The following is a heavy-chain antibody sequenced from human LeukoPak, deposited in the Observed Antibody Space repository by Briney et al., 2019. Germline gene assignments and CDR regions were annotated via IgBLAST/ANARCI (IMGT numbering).Heavy chain of an antibody. D-gene: IGHD3-9*01. CDR3: ARGKGVLRYFDWLSMDV. CDR1: GGSFSGYY. J-gene: IGHJ6*03. V-gene: IGHV4-34*01. Sequence: SETLSLTCAVYGGSFSGYYWGWIRQPPGKGLEWIGEINHSGSTNYNPSLKSRVTISVDTSKNQFSLKLSSVTAADTAVYYCARGKGVLRYFDWLSMDVWGKGTTVTVSS. CDR2: INHSGST.